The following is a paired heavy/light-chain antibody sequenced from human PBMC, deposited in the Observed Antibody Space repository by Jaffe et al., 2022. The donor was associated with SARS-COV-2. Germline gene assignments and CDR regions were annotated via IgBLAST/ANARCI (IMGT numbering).Light chain of an antibody. CDR2: KDI. V-gene: IGLV3-25*03. J-gene: IGLJ2*01. CDR1: ALPKQY. CDR3: QTAVTGDTYVV. Sequence: SYELTQPPSVSVSPGQTARITCSGDALPKQYVYWYQQKPGQAPVLIVYKDIERPSGIPERFSGSTSGTTVTLTVSGVQAEDEADYYCQTAVTGDTYVVFGGGTKLTVL.
Heavy chain of an antibody. CDR1: GFTFNNNA. J-gene: IGHJ4*02. Sequence: EVQLLESGGGLVQPGGSLRLSCAASGFTFNNNAMSWVRQAPGKGLEWVSAISGSGGVTYFSDSVKGRFTISRDNSRNTVYLQMKSLRADDTAVYYCAKVVSVDYFDHWGQGTLVTVSS. CDR2: ISGSGGVT. CDR3: AKVVSVDYFDH. V-gene: IGHV3-23*01. D-gene: IGHD6-19*01.